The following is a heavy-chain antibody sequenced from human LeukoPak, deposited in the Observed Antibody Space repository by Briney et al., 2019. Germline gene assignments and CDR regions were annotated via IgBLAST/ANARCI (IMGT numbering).Heavy chain of an antibody. D-gene: IGHD5-24*01. J-gene: IGHJ4*02. V-gene: IGHV5-10-1*01. CDR2: IDPSDSYT. Sequence: GESLRISCKASGYSFTSYWITWVRQMPGKGLEWMGRIDPSDSYTNYSPSFQGHVTISADKSISTAYLRWSSLKASDTAMYFCARYTADGYTYVFDYWGQGTLVTVSS. CDR3: ARYTADGYTYVFDY. CDR1: GYSFTSYW.